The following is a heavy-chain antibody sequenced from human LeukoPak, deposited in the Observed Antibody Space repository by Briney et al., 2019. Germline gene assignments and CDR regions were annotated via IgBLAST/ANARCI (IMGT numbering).Heavy chain of an antibody. J-gene: IGHJ4*02. D-gene: IGHD2-15*01. V-gene: IGHV3-74*01. CDR3: VRSFRIPYCSGNSCYPTDFDF. Sequence: GGSLRLSCATSGFSVSSYWLHWVRHSPAKGLVWVSRVNGNGRSTSYADSVKGRFTISRDNAKNTLYLHMTSLRVEDSAVYYCVRSFRIPYCSGNSCYPTDFDFWGQGTLVTVPS. CDR1: GFSVSSYW. CDR2: VNGNGRST.